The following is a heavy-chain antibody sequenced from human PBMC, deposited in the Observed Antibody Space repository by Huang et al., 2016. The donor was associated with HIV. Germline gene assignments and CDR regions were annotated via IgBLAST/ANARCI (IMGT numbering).Heavy chain of an antibody. CDR2: SKIEGSST. Sequence: EVQLVESGGGLVQPGGSLRLSCAASGFTFSSYWMHWVRQVPGKGLVWVSHSKIEGSSTSYSDSVKGRFTISRDNAKNTLYLQMNSLRAEDTAVYYCARGSRQGKYYYGSGTAYWGQGTLVTVSS. CDR3: ARGSRQGKYYYGSGTAY. V-gene: IGHV3-74*01. CDR1: GFTFSSYW. J-gene: IGHJ4*02. D-gene: IGHD3-10*01.